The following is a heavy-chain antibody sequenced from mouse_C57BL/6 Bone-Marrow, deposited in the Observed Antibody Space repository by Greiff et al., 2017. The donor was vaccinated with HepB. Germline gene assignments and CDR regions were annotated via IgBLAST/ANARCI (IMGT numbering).Heavy chain of an antibody. V-gene: IGHV1-61*01. J-gene: IGHJ1*03. CDR3: ARWGRGYWYFDV. CDR1: GYTFTSYW. CDR2: IYPSDSET. Sequence: VQLQQPGAELVRPGSSVKLSCKASGYTFTSYWMDWVKQRPGQGLEWIGNIYPSDSETHYNQKFKDKATLTVDKSSSTAYMQLSSLTSEDSAVYYCARWGRGYWYFDVWGTGTTVTVSS.